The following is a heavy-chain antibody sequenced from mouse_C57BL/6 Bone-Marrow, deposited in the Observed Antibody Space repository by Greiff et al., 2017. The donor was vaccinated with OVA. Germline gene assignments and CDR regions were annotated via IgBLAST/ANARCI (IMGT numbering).Heavy chain of an antibody. CDR2: IRNKANGYTT. D-gene: IGHD1-1*01. J-gene: IGHJ2*01. CDR1: GFTFTDYY. CDR3: ARSYYGSSYGYFDY. V-gene: IGHV7-3*01. Sequence: EVQRVESGGGLVQPGGSLSLSCAASGFTFTDYYMSWVRQPPGKALEWLGFIRNKANGYTTEYSASVKGRFTISRDNSQSILYLQMNALRAEDSATYYCARSYYGSSYGYFDYWGQGTTLTVSS.